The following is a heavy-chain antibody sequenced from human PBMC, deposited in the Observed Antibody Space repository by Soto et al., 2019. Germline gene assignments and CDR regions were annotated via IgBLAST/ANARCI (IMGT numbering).Heavy chain of an antibody. CDR3: AREPVSSGYHGHAFDI. Sequence: QVQLQESGPGLVKPSQTLSLTCTVSGGSISSGDYYWSWIRQPPGKGLEWIGYIYYSGSTYYNPSRKRRFTISVDTSKNQFSLKLSSVTAADTAVYYCAREPVSSGYHGHAFDIWGQGTMVTVSS. D-gene: IGHD3-22*01. J-gene: IGHJ3*02. CDR2: IYYSGST. CDR1: GGSISSGDYY. V-gene: IGHV4-30-4*01.